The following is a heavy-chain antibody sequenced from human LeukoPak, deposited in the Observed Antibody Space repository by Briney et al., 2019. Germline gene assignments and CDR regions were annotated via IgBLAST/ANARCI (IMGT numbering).Heavy chain of an antibody. Sequence: GGSLRLSCVASGFTFSSFSMNWVRQAPGKGLEWVSSISSGNHYIYYAASVKGRFTISRDNAKNSLYLQMNSLRAEDTAVYYCAKEAVIVVVVAATLVDYYYMDVWGKGTTVTISS. CDR1: GFTFSSFS. D-gene: IGHD2-15*01. J-gene: IGHJ6*03. V-gene: IGHV3-21*04. CDR2: ISSGNHYI. CDR3: AKEAVIVVVVAATLVDYYYMDV.